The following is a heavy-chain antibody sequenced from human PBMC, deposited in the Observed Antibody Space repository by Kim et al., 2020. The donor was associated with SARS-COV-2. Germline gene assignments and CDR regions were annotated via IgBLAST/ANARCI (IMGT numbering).Heavy chain of an antibody. CDR1: GFTFSSYE. V-gene: IGHV3-48*03. D-gene: IGHD3-9*01. J-gene: IGHJ4*02. CDR3: WARLVKLADY. CDR2: ISSSGSTI. Sequence: GGSLRVSCAASGFTFSSYEMNWVRQAPGKGLEWVSYISSSGSTIYYADSVKGRFTISRDNAKNSLYLQMNSLRAEDTAVYYCWARLVKLADYWGQGTLVTVSS.